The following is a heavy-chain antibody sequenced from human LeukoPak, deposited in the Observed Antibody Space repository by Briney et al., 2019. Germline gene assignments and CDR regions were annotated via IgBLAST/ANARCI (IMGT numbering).Heavy chain of an antibody. V-gene: IGHV4-39*07. Sequence: SETLSLTCTVSGGSISSSSYYWGLIRQPPGKGLEWIGSIYYSGSTYYNPSLKSRVTISVDTSKNQFSLKLGSVTAADTAVYYCARDIRAAAGFDYWGQGTLVTVSS. CDR3: ARDIRAAAGFDY. CDR2: IYYSGST. D-gene: IGHD6-13*01. CDR1: GGSISSSSYY. J-gene: IGHJ4*02.